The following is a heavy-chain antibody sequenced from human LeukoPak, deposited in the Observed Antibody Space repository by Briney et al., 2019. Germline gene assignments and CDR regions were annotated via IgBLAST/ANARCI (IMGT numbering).Heavy chain of an antibody. Sequence: SETLSLTCTVSGGSISSYYWSWIRQPAGKGLEWIGRIYTSGSTNYNPSLKSRVTMSVDTSKNQFSLKLSSVAAADTAVYYCARDGGYCSGGSYYSVWFDPWGQGTLVTVSS. V-gene: IGHV4-4*07. J-gene: IGHJ5*02. CDR2: IYTSGST. D-gene: IGHD2-15*01. CDR3: ARDGGYCSGGSYYSVWFDP. CDR1: GGSISSYY.